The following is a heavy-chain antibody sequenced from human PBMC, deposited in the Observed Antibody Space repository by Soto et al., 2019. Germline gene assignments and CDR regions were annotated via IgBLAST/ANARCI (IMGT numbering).Heavy chain of an antibody. CDR3: AANVNSGSYSWDYEYFQL. Sequence: QVQLVQSGAEVKKPGSSVNVSCKASGGTFSSYANSWVRQAPGQGLEWMGGIISIFGTANYAQKFQGRVTITADESTSKAYWELRSLRSEDSAVYFGAANVNSGSYSWDYEYFQLWGQGTLVNVTS. CDR2: IISIFGTA. J-gene: IGHJ1*01. D-gene: IGHD1-26*01. CDR1: GGTFSSYA. V-gene: IGHV1-69*01.